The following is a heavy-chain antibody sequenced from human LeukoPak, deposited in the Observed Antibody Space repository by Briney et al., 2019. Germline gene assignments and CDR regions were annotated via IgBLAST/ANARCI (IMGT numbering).Heavy chain of an antibody. J-gene: IGHJ5*01. CDR2: INSDGSST. V-gene: IGHV3-74*01. CDR3: ARADPWYDS. CDR1: GFAFSTYW. Sequence: PGGSLRLSCAASGFAFSTYWVRWVRQAPGKGLVWVSRINSDGSSTVYADSVKGRFTISRDNARNTLYLQMNSPGAEDTAMYYCARADPWYDSWGQGTLVTVSS.